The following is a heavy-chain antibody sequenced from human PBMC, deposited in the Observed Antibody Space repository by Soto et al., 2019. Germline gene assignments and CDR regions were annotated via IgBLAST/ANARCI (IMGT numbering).Heavy chain of an antibody. V-gene: IGHV1-2*04. CDR1: GYTFTGYY. Sequence: GASVKVSCKASGYTFTGYYMHWVRQAPGQGLEWMGWINPNSGGTNYAQKFQGWITMTRDTSISTAYMELSRLRSDDTAVYYCARATGTRAPGAFDIWGQGTMVTVSS. J-gene: IGHJ3*02. CDR2: INPNSGGT. D-gene: IGHD1-1*01. CDR3: ARATGTRAPGAFDI.